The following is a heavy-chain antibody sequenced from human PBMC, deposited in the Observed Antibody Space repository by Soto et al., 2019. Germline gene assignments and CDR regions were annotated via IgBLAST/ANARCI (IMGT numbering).Heavy chain of an antibody. J-gene: IGHJ6*02. CDR3: AKAAGLAAAGTRSYYYYYGMDV. CDR1: GFTFSSYG. D-gene: IGHD6-13*01. Sequence: QVQLVESGGGVVQPGRSLRLSCAASGFTFSSYGMHWVRQAPGKGLEWVAVISYDGSNKYYADSVKGRVTISRDNSKNTLYLQMNSLRAEDTAVYYCAKAAGLAAAGTRSYYYYYGMDVWGQGTTVTVSS. CDR2: ISYDGSNK. V-gene: IGHV3-30*18.